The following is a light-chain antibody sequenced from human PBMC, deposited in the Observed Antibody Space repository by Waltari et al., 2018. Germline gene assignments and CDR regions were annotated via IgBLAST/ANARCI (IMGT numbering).Light chain of an antibody. CDR3: LQLNSDPSFT. CDR1: QGIRSN. V-gene: IGKV1-9*01. CDR2: AAY. J-gene: IGKJ3*01. Sequence: DIQLTQSPAFLSASVGDRVTIICRASQGIRSNLARYQQKPRQDPKRLVYAAYTLQSGVASRVSGSGSETEVTRTISSLQPEDFATYYCLQLNSDPSFTVGPGTKVDIK.